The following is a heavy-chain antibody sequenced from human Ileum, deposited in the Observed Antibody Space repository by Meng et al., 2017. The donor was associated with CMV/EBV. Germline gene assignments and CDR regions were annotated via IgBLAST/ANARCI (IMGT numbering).Heavy chain of an antibody. Sequence: GGSLTLSCAVSGFTLNKYWMSWVRHAPGKWLEWVANIKQDGSETYYVDSVKGRFTISRDNAKNSLYLQMNSLRVADTALYFCARENTAVPGGDSWGQGTLVTVSS. CDR2: IKQDGSET. V-gene: IGHV3-7*01. J-gene: IGHJ4*02. CDR1: GFTLNKYW. CDR3: ARENTAVPGGDS. D-gene: IGHD6-19*01.